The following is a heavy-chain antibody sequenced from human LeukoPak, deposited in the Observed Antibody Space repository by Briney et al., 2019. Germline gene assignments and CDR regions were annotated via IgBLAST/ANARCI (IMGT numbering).Heavy chain of an antibody. CDR2: ISSSADNT. Sequence: QPGGSLRLSCAASGFTFSNYAMSWVRQAPGKGLEWVSSISSSADNTYHADSVQGRFTISRDDSKTIAYLQMDSLKTEDTAVYYCSRYGFVGADFDYWGRGTLVTVSS. D-gene: IGHD1-26*01. CDR3: SRYGFVGADFDY. V-gene: IGHV3-23*01. CDR1: GFTFSNYA. J-gene: IGHJ4*02.